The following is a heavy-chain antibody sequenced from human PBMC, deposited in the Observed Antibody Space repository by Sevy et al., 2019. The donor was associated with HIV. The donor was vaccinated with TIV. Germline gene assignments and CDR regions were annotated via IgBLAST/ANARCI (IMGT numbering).Heavy chain of an antibody. CDR3: AILGVDCVSTNCYGMRSLSFDF. CDR2: ISSSSSTI. D-gene: IGHD2-2*01. J-gene: IGHJ4*02. V-gene: IGHV3-48*01. Sequence: GGSLRLSCAASGFTFSSYSMNWVRQAPGKGLEWVSYISSSSSTIYYADSVEGRFTISRDNAKNTLYLQMNRLRPEDTAVYFCAILGVDCVSTNCYGMRSLSFDFWGQGTLVTVSS. CDR1: GFTFSSYS.